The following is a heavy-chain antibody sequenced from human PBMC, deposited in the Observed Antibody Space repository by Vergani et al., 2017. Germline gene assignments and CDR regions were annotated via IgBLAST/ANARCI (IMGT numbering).Heavy chain of an antibody. CDR3: ARMGGYXEGDAFRIGYFDS. J-gene: IGHJ4*02. D-gene: IGHD2-2*01. V-gene: IGHV4-31*03. CDR2: IYSTGST. Sequence: QVQLQESGPGLVKPSQTLTLTCSVSGDSISSGVYYWNWIHQHPGKGLEWIGYIYSTGSTHHNPSLRRRINMSVDTSKNQFSLKLNSVTAADTAMYYCARMGGYXEGDAFRIGYFDSWGPGILVTVSS. CDR1: GDSISSGVYY.